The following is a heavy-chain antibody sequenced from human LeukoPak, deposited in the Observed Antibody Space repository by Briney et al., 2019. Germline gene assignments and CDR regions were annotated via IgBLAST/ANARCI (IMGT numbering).Heavy chain of an antibody. CDR2: IYYSGST. V-gene: IGHV4-61*05. J-gene: IGHJ4*02. CDR3: ARNRDGYNSFDY. CDR1: GGSISSSYYY. D-gene: IGHD5-24*01. Sequence: SETLSLTCTVSGGSISSSYYYWGWIRQPPGKGLEWIGYIYYSGSTNYNPSLKSRVTISVDTSKNQFSLRLSSVTAADTAVYYCARNRDGYNSFDYWGQGTLVTVSS.